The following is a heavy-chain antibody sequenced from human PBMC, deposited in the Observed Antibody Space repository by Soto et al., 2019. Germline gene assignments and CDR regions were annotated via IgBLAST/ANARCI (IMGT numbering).Heavy chain of an antibody. CDR2: IYYSGNT. Sequence: QVQLQESGPGLVKPSQALSLTCTVSGGSVSSGGYYWSWIRQHPGKGLEWIGYIYYSGNTFYNPSLKSRVTISVDTSKNQFSLKLSSVTAADTAVYYCARKKGYSYGPHYFDYWGQGTRVTVSS. CDR3: ARKKGYSYGPHYFDY. J-gene: IGHJ4*02. D-gene: IGHD5-18*01. V-gene: IGHV4-31*03. CDR1: GGSVSSGGYY.